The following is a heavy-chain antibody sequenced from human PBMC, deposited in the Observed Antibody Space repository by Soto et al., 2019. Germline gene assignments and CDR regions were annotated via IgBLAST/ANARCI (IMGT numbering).Heavy chain of an antibody. CDR1: GYTFASYA. CDR2: ISAYNGNT. Sequence: QVQLVQSGAEVKKPGASVKVACKASGYTFASYAISWMRQAPGRGLEWMGWISAYNGNTNYAQKLQGRVTMTTDTSTSTAYMELRSLRSDVTAVYYCARDPPPPDYLGQGTLVNVSS. CDR3: ARDPPPPDY. V-gene: IGHV1-18*01. J-gene: IGHJ4*02.